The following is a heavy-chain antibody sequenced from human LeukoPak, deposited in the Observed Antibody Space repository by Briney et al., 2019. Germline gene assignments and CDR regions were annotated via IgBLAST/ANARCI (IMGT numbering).Heavy chain of an antibody. J-gene: IGHJ3*01. Sequence: ASVKVSCKASGYTFTSYGISWVRQAPGQGLEWLGWISVYNGHTNYAQKLQGRVTMTTDTSSTTAYMELRTLRSDDTAVYYCTRGGRWELPRPYVFDVWGQGTVVTVSS. V-gene: IGHV1-18*01. D-gene: IGHD1-26*01. CDR2: ISVYNGHT. CDR3: TRGGRWELPRPYVFDV. CDR1: GYTFTSYG.